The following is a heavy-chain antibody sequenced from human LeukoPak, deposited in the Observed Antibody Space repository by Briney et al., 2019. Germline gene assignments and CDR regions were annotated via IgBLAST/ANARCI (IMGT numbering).Heavy chain of an antibody. CDR3: ARGDILTGYSQPAFDI. CDR2: IYTSGST. V-gene: IGHV4-4*09. J-gene: IGHJ3*02. CDR1: GGSISSYY. Sequence: SETLSLTCTVSGGSISSYYWSWIRQPPGKGLGWIGYIYTSGSTNYNPSLKSRVTISVDTSKNQFSLKLSSVTAADTAVYYCARGDILTGYSQPAFDIWGQGTMVTVSS. D-gene: IGHD3-9*01.